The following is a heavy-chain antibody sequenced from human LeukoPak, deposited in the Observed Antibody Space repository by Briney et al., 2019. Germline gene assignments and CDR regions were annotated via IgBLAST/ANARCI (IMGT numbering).Heavy chain of an antibody. CDR1: GYTFTSYY. V-gene: IGHV1-46*01. J-gene: IGHJ5*02. Sequence: GASVKVSCKASGYTFTSYYMHWVRQAPGQGLEWMGIINPSGGSTSYAQKFQGRVTMTRDTSISTAYMELSRLRSDDTAVYYCARPDYYDSSGYYGGRGDWFDPWGQGTLVTVSS. CDR2: INPSGGST. CDR3: ARPDYYDSSGYYGGRGDWFDP. D-gene: IGHD3-22*01.